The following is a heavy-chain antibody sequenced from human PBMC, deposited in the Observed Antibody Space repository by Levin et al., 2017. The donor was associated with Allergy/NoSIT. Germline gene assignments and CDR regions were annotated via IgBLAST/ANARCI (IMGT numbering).Heavy chain of an antibody. J-gene: IGHJ4*02. CDR1: GYTFTSYY. Sequence: ASVKVSCKASGYTFTSYYMHWVRQAPGQGLEWMGIINPSGGSTSYAQKFQGRVTMTRDTSTSTVYMELSSLRSEDTAVYYCARVKYCSGGSCYFLGYWGQGTLVTVSS. CDR3: ARVKYCSGGSCYFLGY. V-gene: IGHV1-46*03. CDR2: INPSGGST. D-gene: IGHD2-15*01.